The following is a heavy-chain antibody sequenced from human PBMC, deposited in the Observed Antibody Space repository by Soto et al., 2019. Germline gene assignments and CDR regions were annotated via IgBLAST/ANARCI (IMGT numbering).Heavy chain of an antibody. CDR2: IGRSDNNI. Sequence: EAQLVESGGGLVQPGGPLRLSFPPFGFTFSIYTMNWVRLAPGKGLEWISYIGRSDNNIHYADSVKGRFTISRDNAKSSLYLQMDSLRDEDTAVYYCTRKTNADSWGQGTLVTVSS. CDR1: GFTFSIYT. CDR3: TRKTNADS. V-gene: IGHV3-48*02. J-gene: IGHJ4*02.